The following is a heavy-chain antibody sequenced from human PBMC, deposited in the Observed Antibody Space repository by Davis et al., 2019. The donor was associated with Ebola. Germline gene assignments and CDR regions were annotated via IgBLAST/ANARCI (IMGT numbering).Heavy chain of an antibody. Sequence: ASVKVSCKASGYTFTGYYMHWVRQAPGQGLEWMGWINPNSGGTDYAQKLQGRVTMTTDTSTSTAYMELRSLRSEDTAVYYCARALFPSTVTTLIAFYGMDVWGQGTTVTVSS. V-gene: IGHV1-2*02. D-gene: IGHD4-17*01. J-gene: IGHJ6*02. CDR2: INPNSGGT. CDR1: GYTFTGYY. CDR3: ARALFPSTVTTLIAFYGMDV.